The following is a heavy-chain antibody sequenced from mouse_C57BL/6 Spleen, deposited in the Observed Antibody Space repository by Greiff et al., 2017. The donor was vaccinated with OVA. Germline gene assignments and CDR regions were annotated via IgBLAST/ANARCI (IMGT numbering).Heavy chain of an antibody. CDR1: GFTFSSYT. J-gene: IGHJ3*01. Sequence: EVKLMESGGGLVKPGGSLKLSCAASGFTFSSYTMSWVRQTPEKRLEWVATISGGGGNTYYPDSVKGRFTISRDNAKNTLYLQMSSRRSEDTALYYCAREGRTAQGFAYWGQGTLVTVSA. D-gene: IGHD3-2*02. CDR3: AREGRTAQGFAY. V-gene: IGHV5-9*01. CDR2: ISGGGGNT.